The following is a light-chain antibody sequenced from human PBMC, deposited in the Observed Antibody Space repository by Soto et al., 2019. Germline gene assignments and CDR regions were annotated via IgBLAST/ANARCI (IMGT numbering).Light chain of an antibody. Sequence: SSELTQPPSVSVAPRETARLTCGESNIGTKSVHWYQQRPGQAPVLVIFYARERPSGMPGRFSGSNSGNTATLTISRVEAVDAADYSCHLWDSNTHRAIFGGGTKLTVL. CDR2: YAR. CDR3: HLWDSNTHRAI. V-gene: IGLV3-21*04. J-gene: IGLJ2*01. CDR1: NIGTKS.